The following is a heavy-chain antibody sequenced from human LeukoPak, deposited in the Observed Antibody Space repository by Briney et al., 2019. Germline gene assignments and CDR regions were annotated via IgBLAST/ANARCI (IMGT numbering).Heavy chain of an antibody. J-gene: IGHJ3*02. CDR3: ARDNGHLDRAFDI. CDR1: GGSFSGYY. V-gene: IGHV4-31*11. Sequence: SETLSLTCAVYGGSFSGYYWSWIRQHPGKGLEWIGYIYYSGSTYYNPSLKSRVTISVDTSKNQFSLKLSSVTAADTAVYYCARDNGHLDRAFDIWGQGTMVTVSS. CDR2: IYYSGST.